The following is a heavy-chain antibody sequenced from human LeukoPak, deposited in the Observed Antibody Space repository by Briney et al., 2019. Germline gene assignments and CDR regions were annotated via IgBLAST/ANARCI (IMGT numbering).Heavy chain of an antibody. V-gene: IGHV3-30*02. Sequence: GGTLRLSXAASGFTFSSYGMHWVRQTPGKGLEWLAFIRYDGSNKYYADSVKGRFTISRDNSKNTLYLQMNSLRAEDTAVYYCAKERATMVRGTDYFDYWGQGTLVTVSS. CDR1: GFTFSSYG. CDR3: AKERATMVRGTDYFDY. CDR2: IRYDGSNK. D-gene: IGHD3-10*01. J-gene: IGHJ4*02.